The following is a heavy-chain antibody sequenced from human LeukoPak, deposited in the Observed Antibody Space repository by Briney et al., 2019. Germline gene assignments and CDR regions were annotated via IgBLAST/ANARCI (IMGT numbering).Heavy chain of an antibody. J-gene: IGHJ4*02. D-gene: IGHD6-19*01. CDR1: GFTFSSDA. CDR2: ISDNGDRT. Sequence: GGSLGLSCAASGFTFSSDAMNWVRQAPGKGLEWVSVISDNGDRTYYADSVKGRFTISRDNYKNTLFLQMNSLRAEDTAVYYCVKGRLTVAGHFDFWGQGTLVTVSS. CDR3: VKGRLTVAGHFDF. V-gene: IGHV3-23*01.